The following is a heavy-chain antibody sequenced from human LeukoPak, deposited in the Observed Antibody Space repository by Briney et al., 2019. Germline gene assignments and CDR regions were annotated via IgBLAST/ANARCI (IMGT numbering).Heavy chain of an antibody. J-gene: IGHJ4*02. CDR3: ARSGDYCGGDCLDY. V-gene: IGHV3-21*01. CDR2: IISSSSYI. D-gene: IGHD2-21*01. Sequence: GGSLRLSCAASGFTFSSYSMNWVRQAPGKGLEWVSSIISSSSYIYYADSVKGRFTISRDNAKNSLYLQMNSLRAEDTAVYYCARSGDYCGGDCLDYWGQGTLVTVSS. CDR1: GFTFSSYS.